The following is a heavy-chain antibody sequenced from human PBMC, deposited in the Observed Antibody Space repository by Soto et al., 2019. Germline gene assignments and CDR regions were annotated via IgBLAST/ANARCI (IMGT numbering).Heavy chain of an antibody. CDR1: GFTFSNAW. Sequence: SGGSLRLSCAASGFTFSNAWMSWVRQAPGRGLEYLGRIRSNTDGGTTDYAAPVKGRFTISRDDSKNTLYLEMNSLTIEDTAVYYCTTAGLGVWGQGT. V-gene: IGHV3-15*01. CDR3: TTAGLGV. J-gene: IGHJ4*02. D-gene: IGHD3-10*01. CDR2: IRSNTDGGTT.